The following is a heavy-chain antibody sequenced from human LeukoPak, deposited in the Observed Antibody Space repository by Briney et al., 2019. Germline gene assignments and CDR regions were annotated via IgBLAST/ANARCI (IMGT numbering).Heavy chain of an antibody. CDR1: GFTFSSYG. V-gene: IGHV3-30*02. D-gene: IGHD2-21*01. CDR2: IRYDGSNR. CDR3: AKANCGGDCRGYYFDY. Sequence: GGSLRLSCAASGFTFSSYGMHWVRQAPGKGLEWVAFIRYDGSNRYYADSVKGRFTISRDNSKNTLYLQMNSLRAEDTAVYYCAKANCGGDCRGYYFDYWGQGTLVTVSS. J-gene: IGHJ4*02.